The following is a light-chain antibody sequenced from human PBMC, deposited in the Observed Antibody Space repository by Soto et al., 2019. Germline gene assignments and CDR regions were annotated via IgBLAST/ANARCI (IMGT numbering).Light chain of an antibody. CDR3: SSYTTSSTRV. V-gene: IGLV2-14*01. J-gene: IGLJ1*01. CDR1: SSDLGIYNY. Sequence: QSVLTQPASVSGSPGQSIAISCSGSSSDLGIYNYVSWYQQHSGKVPKLIIFEVTNRPSGVSNRFSGSKSGNTASLTISGLQAEDEADYYCSSYTTSSTRVFGTGTKVTVL. CDR2: EVT.